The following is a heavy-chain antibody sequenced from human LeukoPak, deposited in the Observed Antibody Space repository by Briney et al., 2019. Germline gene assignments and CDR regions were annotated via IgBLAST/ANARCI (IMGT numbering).Heavy chain of an antibody. V-gene: IGHV4-61*02. CDR2: IYTSGST. D-gene: IGHD1-1*01. Sequence: TLSLTCTVSGGSISSGSYYWSWIRQLAGKGLEWIGRIYTSGSTNYNPSLKSRVTISVDTSKNQFSLKLSSVTAADTAVYYCARANRYNWNSNHDYYYYMDVWGKGTTVTVSS. CDR1: GGSISSGSYY. J-gene: IGHJ6*03. CDR3: ARANRYNWNSNHDYYYYMDV.